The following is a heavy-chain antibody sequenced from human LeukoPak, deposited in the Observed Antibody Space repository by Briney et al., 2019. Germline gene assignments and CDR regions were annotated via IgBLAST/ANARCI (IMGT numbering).Heavy chain of an antibody. D-gene: IGHD6-19*01. CDR3: ATDRGIAVAGTEEYYFDY. J-gene: IGHJ4*02. CDR1: EYTFTGYY. V-gene: IGHV1-69*13. Sequence: SVKVSCKASEYTFTGYYMHWVRQAPGQGLEWMGGIIPIFGTANYAQKFQGRVTITADESTSTAYMELSSLRSEDTAVYYCATDRGIAVAGTEEYYFDYWGQGTLVTVSS. CDR2: IIPIFGTA.